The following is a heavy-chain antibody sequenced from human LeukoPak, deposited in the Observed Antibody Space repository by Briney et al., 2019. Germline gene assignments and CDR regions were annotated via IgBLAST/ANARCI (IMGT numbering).Heavy chain of an antibody. CDR2: IHNSGTT. J-gene: IGHJ4*02. Sequence: SETLSLTCTVSGGPFSGYFWSWIRQSPGKGLEWIGEIHNSGTTNYNPSLNSRVTISEDTSKNQFYLNLSSVTAADTAVYYCARRYYYNLGSFPFDFWGQGTLVTVSS. CDR3: ARRYYYNLGSFPFDF. D-gene: IGHD3-10*01. V-gene: IGHV4-34*01. CDR1: GGPFSGYF.